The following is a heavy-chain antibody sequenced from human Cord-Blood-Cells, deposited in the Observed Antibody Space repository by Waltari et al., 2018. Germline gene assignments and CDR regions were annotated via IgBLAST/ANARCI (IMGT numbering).Heavy chain of an antibody. J-gene: IGHJ4*02. CDR1: GGTFSSYA. D-gene: IGHD2-2*01. CDR2: IIPIFGTA. Sequence: QVQLVQSGAEVKKPGSSVKVSCKASGGTFSSYAISWVRPAHGQGLEWMGGIIPIFGTANYAQKFQGRVTIIADESTSTAYMELSSLRSEDTAVYYCAAEASDIVVVPAPLDYWGQGTLVTVSS. CDR3: AAEASDIVVVPAPLDY. V-gene: IGHV1-69*01.